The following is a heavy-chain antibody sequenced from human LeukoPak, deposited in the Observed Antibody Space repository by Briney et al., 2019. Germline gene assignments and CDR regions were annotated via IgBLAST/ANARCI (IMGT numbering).Heavy chain of an antibody. CDR3: ARVPRTRPRSFFDSSGYYPDY. CDR2: MNPNSGNT. J-gene: IGHJ4*02. CDR1: GYTFTSYD. Sequence: GASVKVSCKASGYTFTSYDIYWVRQATGQGLEWMGWMNPNSGNTGYAQKFQGRVTMTRNTSISTAYMELSSLRSEDTAVYYCARVPRTRPRSFFDSSGYYPDYWGQGTLVTVSS. V-gene: IGHV1-8*01. D-gene: IGHD3-22*01.